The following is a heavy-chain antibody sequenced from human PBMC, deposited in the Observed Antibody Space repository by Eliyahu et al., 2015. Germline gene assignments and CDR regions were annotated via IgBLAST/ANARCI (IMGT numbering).Heavy chain of an antibody. D-gene: IGHD1-26*01. CDR2: INHSGST. CDR3: ARGLFFGSRPGGY. Sequence: QVQLQQWGAGLLKPSXTLSLTCAVYGGSFSGYYWSWIRQPPGKGLEWIGEINHSGSTNYNPSLKSGVTISVDTSKNQFSLKLSSVTAADTAVYYCARGLFFGSRPGGYWGQGTLVTVSS. V-gene: IGHV4-34*01. CDR1: GGSFSGYY. J-gene: IGHJ4*02.